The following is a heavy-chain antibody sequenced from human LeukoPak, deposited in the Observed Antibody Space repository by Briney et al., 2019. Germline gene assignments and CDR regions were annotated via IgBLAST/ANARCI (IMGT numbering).Heavy chain of an antibody. D-gene: IGHD1-26*01. CDR3: AKEGLVNFYYFDS. J-gene: IGHJ4*02. CDR2: IGGSGGST. V-gene: IGHV3-23*01. Sequence: SGGSLRLSCAASGFTVSSYAMSWVRQAPGRGLEWVSAIGGSGGSTYYADTVKGRFTIFRDNSKNTLYLQMNSLRAADTAVYYCAKEGLVNFYYFDSWGQGTLVTVSS. CDR1: GFTVSSYA.